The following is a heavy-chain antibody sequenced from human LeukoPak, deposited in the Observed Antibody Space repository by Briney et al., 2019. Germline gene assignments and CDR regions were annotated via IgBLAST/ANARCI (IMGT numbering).Heavy chain of an antibody. V-gene: IGHV4-39*02. D-gene: IGHD6-19*01. CDR2: IYYSGNT. Sequence: SETLSLTCTVSGDSISTSNSYWGWIRQPPGKGLEWIGSIYYSGNTYYNASLKSRVTISVDTSKNQFSLKLTSVTAADTAVYYCARDAVTGYSSGWYKPFPFDYWGQGSLVTVSS. J-gene: IGHJ4*02. CDR3: ARDAVTGYSSGWYKPFPFDY. CDR1: GDSISTSNSY.